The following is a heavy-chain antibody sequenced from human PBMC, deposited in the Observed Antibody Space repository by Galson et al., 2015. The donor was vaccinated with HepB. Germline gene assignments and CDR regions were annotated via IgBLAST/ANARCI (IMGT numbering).Heavy chain of an antibody. J-gene: IGHJ3*02. CDR2: IQYDGSSK. Sequence: SLRLSCAASGSIFRTSGMHWVRQAPGKGLEWVAVIQYDGSSKIYADSVKGRFTITRDNSENTLYLEMNSLRAEDTAVYYCAREGSRIVFHAFDIWGQGTMVTVSS. CDR3: AREGSRIVFHAFDI. V-gene: IGHV3-33*01. CDR1: GSIFRTSG. D-gene: IGHD2-15*01.